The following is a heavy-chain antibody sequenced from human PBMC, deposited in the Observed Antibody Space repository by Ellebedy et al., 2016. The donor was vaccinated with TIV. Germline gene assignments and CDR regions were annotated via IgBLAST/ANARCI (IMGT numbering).Heavy chain of an antibody. J-gene: IGHJ4*02. CDR3: ARDAPSEVVDY. CDR2: ISSSSSTI. Sequence: GGSLRLSXAASGFTFSSYSMNWVRQAPGKGLEWVSYISSSSSTIYYADSVKGRFTISRDNAKNSLYLQMNSLRAEDTAVYYCARDAPSEVVDYWGQGTLVTVSS. D-gene: IGHD1-26*01. V-gene: IGHV3-48*04. CDR1: GFTFSSYS.